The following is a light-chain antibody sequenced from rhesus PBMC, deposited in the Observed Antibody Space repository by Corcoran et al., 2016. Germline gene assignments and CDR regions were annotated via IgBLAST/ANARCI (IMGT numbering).Light chain of an antibody. V-gene: IGLV2-32*02. Sequence: QAALTQPRSVSGSPGQSVPNSCTGTSSDIGGYNNVSWYQQHPGTAPKLMIYEVSTRPSGVSDRFSGSKSGNTASLTISGLQAEDEADYYCSSYAGSNTYIFGAGTRLTVL. CDR2: EVS. CDR3: SSYAGSNTYI. CDR1: SSDIGGYNN. J-gene: IGLJ1*01.